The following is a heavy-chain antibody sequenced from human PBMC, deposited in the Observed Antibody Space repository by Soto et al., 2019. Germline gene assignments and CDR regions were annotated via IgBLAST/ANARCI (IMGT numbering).Heavy chain of an antibody. CDR2: INPNGGST. Sequence: QVQLVQSGAEVKRPGASVKVSCKASGYTFTTYYMHWVRQAPGQGREWLGIINPNGGSTTYAQKFQGRVTMTRDTSTSTVYLELSSLRSEDTAMYYCARAGYCSGGTCFHGNCDYWGQGTLVTVSA. V-gene: IGHV1-46*01. CDR3: ARAGYCSGGTCFHGNCDY. D-gene: IGHD2-15*01. J-gene: IGHJ4*02. CDR1: GYTFTTYY.